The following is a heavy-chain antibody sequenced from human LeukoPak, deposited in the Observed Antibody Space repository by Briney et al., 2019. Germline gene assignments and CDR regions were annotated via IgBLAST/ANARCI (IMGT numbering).Heavy chain of an antibody. CDR2: ISYDVSNK. D-gene: IGHD6-13*01. CDR3: ARDGRYSSSWHQYYYYVDV. J-gene: IGHJ6*03. CDR1: GFTFSTYG. Sequence: GGSLRLSCSAAGFTFSTYGMHWVRQAPGKGLEWVAVISYDVSNKYYADSVKGRFTISRDSSNNTLYLQMDSVGAEDPAVYSCARDGRYSSSWHQYYYYVDVWGNGTPVTVSS. V-gene: IGHV3-30*19.